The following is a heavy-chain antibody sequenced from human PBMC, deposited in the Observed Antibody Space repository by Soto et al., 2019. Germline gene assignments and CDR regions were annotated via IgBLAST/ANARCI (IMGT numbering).Heavy chain of an antibody. D-gene: IGHD2-2*01. Sequence: ASVKVSCKASGYTFTSYGISWVRQAPGQGLEWMGWISAYNGNTNYAQKLQGRVTMTTDTSTSTAYMELRSLRSDDTAVYYCARIVVVPAARKNWFDPWGKGTLVTVSS. CDR1: GYTFTSYG. CDR2: ISAYNGNT. V-gene: IGHV1-18*01. CDR3: ARIVVVPAARKNWFDP. J-gene: IGHJ5*02.